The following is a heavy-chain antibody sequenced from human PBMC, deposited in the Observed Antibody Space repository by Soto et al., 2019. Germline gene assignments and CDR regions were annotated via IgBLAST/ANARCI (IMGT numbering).Heavy chain of an antibody. CDR3: AKGAGPPWFDP. CDR2: VQASGDT. V-gene: IGHV4-4*07. J-gene: IGHJ5*02. Sequence: QVQLQESGPGLVTPSETLSLTCTVPGDSVSINYWWSWIRQPAGKGLEWICRVQASGDTTYNPSLKRRVTVSLDTSKNQLSLKVRSVTAADTAVYYCAKGAGPPWFDPWGQGTLVTVSS. CDR1: GDSVSINY.